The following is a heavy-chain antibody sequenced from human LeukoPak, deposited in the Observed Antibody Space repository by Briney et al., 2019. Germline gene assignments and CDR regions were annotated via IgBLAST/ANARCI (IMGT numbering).Heavy chain of an antibody. J-gene: IGHJ6*02. V-gene: IGHV3-9*01. CDR1: GFTFPDYA. CDR3: AKYTRAGDYYNYYAMDV. CDR2: ISWDSGSI. Sequence: GRSLRFSCAASGFTFPDYAMHWVGKAPGKGLKWVSGISWDSGSIGYADSVKGRFTIYRDNAKNSLYLQMTSLRGEDTGLYYCAKYTRAGDYYNYYAMDVWGQGIPVTASS.